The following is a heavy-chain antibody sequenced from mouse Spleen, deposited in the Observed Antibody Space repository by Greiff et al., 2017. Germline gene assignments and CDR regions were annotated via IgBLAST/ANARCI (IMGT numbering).Heavy chain of an antibody. J-gene: IGHJ2*01. CDR2: ISSGGGNT. CDR1: GFTFSSYA. CDR3: ARHVGPSSPFFDY. Sequence: EVMLVESGGGLVKLGGSLKLSCAASGFTFSSYAMSWVRQTPEKRLEWVATISSGGGNTYYPDSVKGRFTISRDNAKNTLYLQMSSLKSEDTAMYYCARHVGPSSPFFDYWGQGTTLTVSS. D-gene: IGHD1-1*01. V-gene: IGHV5-9*01.